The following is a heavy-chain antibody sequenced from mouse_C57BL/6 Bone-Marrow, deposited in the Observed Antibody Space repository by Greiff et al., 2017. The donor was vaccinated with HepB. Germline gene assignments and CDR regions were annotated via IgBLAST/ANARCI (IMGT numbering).Heavy chain of an antibody. Sequence: EVQRVESGGGLVQPGESLKLSCESNEYEFPSHDMSWVRKTPEKRLELVAAINSDGGSTYYPDTMERRFIISRDNTKKTLYLQMSSLRSEDTALYYCARRRAYYSNYVYFDYWGQGTTLTVSS. CDR2: INSDGGST. V-gene: IGHV5-2*01. CDR1: EYEFPSHD. J-gene: IGHJ2*01. CDR3: ARRRAYYSNYVYFDY. D-gene: IGHD2-5*01.